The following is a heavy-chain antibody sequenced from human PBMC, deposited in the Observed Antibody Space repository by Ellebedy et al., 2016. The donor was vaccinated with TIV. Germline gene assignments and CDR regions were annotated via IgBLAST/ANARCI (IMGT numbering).Heavy chain of an antibody. CDR2: IKQYRSEK. Sequence: GESLKISCAASGFTFSDSWMNWVRQAPGKGPEWVSTIKQYRSEKFYVASVKGRFTISRDNSKNTLHLQMTSLRAEDTAVYYCAKDGGDLDKLVVGTSPTGIADFDYWGQGTLVTVSS. J-gene: IGHJ4*02. CDR3: AKDGGDLDKLVVGTSPTGIADFDY. CDR1: GFTFSDSW. D-gene: IGHD2-15*01. V-gene: IGHV3-7*03.